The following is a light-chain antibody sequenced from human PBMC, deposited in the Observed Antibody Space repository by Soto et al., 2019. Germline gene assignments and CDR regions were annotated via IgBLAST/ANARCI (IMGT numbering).Light chain of an antibody. CDR2: LGS. CDR3: MQTLQTPFT. V-gene: IGKV2-28*01. Sequence: IVMTQSPASLPVTPGEPASISCKSSQSLLHSDGYKYLDWYVQKAGQSPQLLIYLGSHRASGVPDRISGSGSGTDFTLKISKVEADDVGVYYCMQTLQTPFTFGPGTKVDIK. J-gene: IGKJ3*01. CDR1: QSLLHSDGYKY.